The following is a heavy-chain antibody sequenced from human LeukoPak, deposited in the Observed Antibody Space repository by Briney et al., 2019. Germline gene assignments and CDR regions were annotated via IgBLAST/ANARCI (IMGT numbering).Heavy chain of an antibody. CDR2: IYYSGST. CDR1: GGSIRSYY. CDR3: AKDFSSSGWYEYYFDY. D-gene: IGHD6-19*01. V-gene: IGHV4-59*01. Sequence: SETLSLTCTVSGGSIRSYYWSWIRQPPGKGLEWIGYIYYSGSTNYNPSLKSRVTISVDTSKNQFFLKLSSVTAADTAVYYCAKDFSSSGWYEYYFDYWGQGTLVTVSS. J-gene: IGHJ4*02.